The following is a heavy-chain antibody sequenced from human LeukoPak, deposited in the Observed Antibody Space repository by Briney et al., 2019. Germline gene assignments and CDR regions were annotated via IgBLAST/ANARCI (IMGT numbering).Heavy chain of an antibody. CDR3: ARGPYYYDSSGYSKGYWFDP. CDR1: GGTFSSYA. Sequence: ASVKVSCKASGGTFSSYAINWVRQATGQGLEWMGWMNPNSGNTGYAQKFQGRVTMTRNTSISTAYMELSSLRSEDTAVYYCARGPYYYDSSGYSKGYWFDPWGQGTLVTVSS. V-gene: IGHV1-8*02. CDR2: MNPNSGNT. D-gene: IGHD3-22*01. J-gene: IGHJ5*02.